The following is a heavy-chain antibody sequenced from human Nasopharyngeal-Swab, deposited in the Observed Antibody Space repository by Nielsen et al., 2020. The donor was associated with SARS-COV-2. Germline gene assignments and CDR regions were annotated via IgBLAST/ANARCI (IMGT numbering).Heavy chain of an antibody. D-gene: IGHD2-2*02. V-gene: IGHV3-48*01. CDR3: ARDKPAAIRRYYYYMDV. Sequence: GESLKISCAASGFTFSSYSMNWVRQAPGKGLEWVSYISSSSSTIYYADSVKDRFTISRDNAKNSLYLQMNSLRAEDTAVYYCARDKPAAIRRYYYYMDVWGKGTTVTVSS. CDR2: ISSSSSTI. J-gene: IGHJ6*03. CDR1: GFTFSSYS.